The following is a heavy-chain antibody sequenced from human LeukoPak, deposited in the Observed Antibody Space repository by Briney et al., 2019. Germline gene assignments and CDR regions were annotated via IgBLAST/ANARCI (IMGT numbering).Heavy chain of an antibody. V-gene: IGHV4-59*01. CDR3: ARDNWDGYFDY. CDR1: GGSISSYY. J-gene: IGHJ4*02. D-gene: IGHD1-20*01. CDR2: IYYSGST. Sequence: SETLSLTCTVSGGSISSYYWSWIRQPPGKGLEWIGYIYYSGSTNYNPSLKSRVTISVDTPKNQFSLKLSSVTAADTAVYYCARDNWDGYFDYWGQGTLVTVSS.